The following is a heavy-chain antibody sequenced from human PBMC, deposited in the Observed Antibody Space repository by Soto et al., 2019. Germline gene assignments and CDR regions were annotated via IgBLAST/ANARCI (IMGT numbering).Heavy chain of an antibody. J-gene: IGHJ4*02. CDR3: AGGGGTYYDFWSGYPSYAPFDY. D-gene: IGHD3-3*01. CDR1: GGSISSGGYY. CDR2: IYYSGST. Sequence: SETLSLTCTVSGGSISSGGYYWSWIRQHPGKGLEWIGYIYYSGSTYYNPSLKSRVTISVDTSKNQFSLKLSSVTAADTAVYYCAGGGGTYYDFWSGYPSYAPFDYWGQGTLVTVS. V-gene: IGHV4-31*03.